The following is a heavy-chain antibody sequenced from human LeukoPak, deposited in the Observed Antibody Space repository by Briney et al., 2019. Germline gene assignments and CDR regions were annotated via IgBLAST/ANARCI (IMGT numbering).Heavy chain of an antibody. Sequence: PGGSLRLSCAASGLTFSSYAMSWVRQAPGKGLEWVSGISGSGGNTYYAGSVKGRFTVSRDNSKNTLYLQMNSLRAEDTAVYYCAKDLSSSWHCNYFDYWGQGTLVTVSS. CDR3: AKDLSSSWHCNYFDY. J-gene: IGHJ4*02. D-gene: IGHD6-13*01. V-gene: IGHV3-23*01. CDR2: ISGSGGNT. CDR1: GLTFSSYA.